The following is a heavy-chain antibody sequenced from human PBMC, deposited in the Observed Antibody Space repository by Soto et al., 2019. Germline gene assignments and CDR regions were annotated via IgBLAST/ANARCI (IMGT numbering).Heavy chain of an antibody. J-gene: IGHJ3*02. CDR3: AREVYWNHGSDYMDI. CDR2: INPNSGGT. Sequence: ASVKVSCKASGYTFTGYYMHWVRQAPGQGLEWMGWINPNSGGTNYAQKFQGWVTMTRDTSISTAYMELSRLRSDDTAVYYCAREVYWNHGSDYMDIWGKGTMVTVSS. CDR1: GYTFTGYY. V-gene: IGHV1-2*04. D-gene: IGHD1-1*01.